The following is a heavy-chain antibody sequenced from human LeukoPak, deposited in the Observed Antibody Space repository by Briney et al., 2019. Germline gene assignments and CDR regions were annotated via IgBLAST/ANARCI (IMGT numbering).Heavy chain of an antibody. CDR3: ARDLTY. CDR2: ISAYNGNT. CDR1: GYTFTSYG. V-gene: IGHV1-18*01. Sequence: ASVKVSCKASGYTFTSYGIIWVRQAPGQGLEWMGWISAYNGNTDYSQNLQGRVTMTTDTSTNTAYMELRSLRSDDTAVYYCARDLTYWGQGALVTVSS. J-gene: IGHJ4*02.